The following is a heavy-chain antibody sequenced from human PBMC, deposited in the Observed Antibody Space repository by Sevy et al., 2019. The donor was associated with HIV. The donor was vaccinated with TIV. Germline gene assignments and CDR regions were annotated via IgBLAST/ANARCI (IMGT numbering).Heavy chain of an antibody. V-gene: IGHV1-24*01. Sequence: ASVKVSCKVSGYTLTELSMHWVRQAPGKGLEWMGGFDPEDGETIYAQKFQGRVTMTEDTSTDTAYMELSSLRSEDTAMYYCATEVSVVVAATRYWYFDLWGRGTLVTVSS. D-gene: IGHD2-15*01. CDR3: ATEVSVVVAATRYWYFDL. CDR2: FDPEDGET. J-gene: IGHJ2*01. CDR1: GYTLTELS.